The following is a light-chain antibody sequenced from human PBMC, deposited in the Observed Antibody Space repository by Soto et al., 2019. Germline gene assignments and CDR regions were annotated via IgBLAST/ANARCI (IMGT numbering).Light chain of an antibody. J-gene: IGKJ3*01. V-gene: IGKV3-11*01. CDR2: DAS. CDR3: QQRSDWPFT. CDR1: QSVDTY. Sequence: EIGMTQSPATLSVSPGESATLSCRASQSVDTYLVWYPQRPGQAPRLLIFDASSRATGIPARFSGSGSGTDFTLTIRGLEPEDFAGYYWQQRSDWPFTFGPGTKVEIK.